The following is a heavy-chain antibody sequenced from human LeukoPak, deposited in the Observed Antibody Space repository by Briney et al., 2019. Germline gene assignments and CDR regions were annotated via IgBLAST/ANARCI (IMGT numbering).Heavy chain of an antibody. V-gene: IGHV4-39*01. CDR3: ARNGSGWYKAYYYYYMDV. CDR2: IYYSGST. D-gene: IGHD6-19*01. CDR1: GGSISSSSYY. J-gene: IGHJ6*03. Sequence: PSETLSLTCTVSGGSISSSSYYWGWIRQPPGKGLEWIGSIYYSGSTYYNPSLKSRVTISVDTSKNQFSLKLSSVTAAGTAVYYCARNGSGWYKAYYYYYMDVWGKGTTVTVSS.